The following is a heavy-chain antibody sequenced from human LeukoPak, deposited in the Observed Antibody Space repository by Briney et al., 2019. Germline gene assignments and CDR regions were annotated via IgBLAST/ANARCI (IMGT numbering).Heavy chain of an antibody. D-gene: IGHD1-26*01. V-gene: IGHV3-7*01. Sequence: GRSLRLSCAASGFTFSSYGMHWVRQAPRKGLEWVANIKQDGSEKYYVDSVKGRFTISRDNAKNSLYLQMNSLRAEDTAVYYCARDRGSYGIIDYWGQGTLVAVSS. CDR2: IKQDGSEK. J-gene: IGHJ4*02. CDR1: GFTFSSYG. CDR3: ARDRGSYGIIDY.